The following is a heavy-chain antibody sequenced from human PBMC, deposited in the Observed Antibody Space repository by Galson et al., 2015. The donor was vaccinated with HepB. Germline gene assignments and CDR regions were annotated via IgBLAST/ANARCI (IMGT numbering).Heavy chain of an antibody. CDR2: ISGDTYGK. D-gene: IGHD6-19*01. Sequence: SLRLSCAASGFRFAYYGMTWVRQAPGKGLQWISGISGDTYGKYYTDSVKGRFTISRDNSNNRLYLQMTNMRADDTATYYCAKGRGWYTGFDSWGQGALVTVSS. CDR1: GFRFAYYG. CDR3: AKGRGWYTGFDS. J-gene: IGHJ4*02. V-gene: IGHV3-23*01.